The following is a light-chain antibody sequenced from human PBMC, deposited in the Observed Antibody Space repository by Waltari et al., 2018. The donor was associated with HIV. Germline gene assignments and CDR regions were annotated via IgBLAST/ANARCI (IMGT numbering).Light chain of an antibody. V-gene: IGLV2-18*02. J-gene: IGLJ3*02. Sequence: QSALTQPPSVSGSPGQSVTISCTGTSSDVGSYNRVSWYQQFPGTAPKLLIHEVSNRPSGVPVRFAGAKSGNTASLTISGLQADDEADYYCSSYTTTSTLWVFGGGTKLTVL. CDR2: EVS. CDR3: SSYTTTSTLWV. CDR1: SSDVGSYNR.